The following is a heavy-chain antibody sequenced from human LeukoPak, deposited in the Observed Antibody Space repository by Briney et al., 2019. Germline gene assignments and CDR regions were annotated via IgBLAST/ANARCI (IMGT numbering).Heavy chain of an antibody. D-gene: IGHD3-10*01. CDR3: ARAGVYYASGSYLGY. J-gene: IGHJ4*02. Sequence: SETLSLTCTVSGGSISSYYWSWIRQPPGKGLEWIGYIYYRGSANYNPSLKSRATISVDTSKNQFSLKLTSVTAADTAVYYCARAGVYYASGSYLGYWGQGTLVTVSS. V-gene: IGHV4-59*01. CDR2: IYYRGSA. CDR1: GGSISSYY.